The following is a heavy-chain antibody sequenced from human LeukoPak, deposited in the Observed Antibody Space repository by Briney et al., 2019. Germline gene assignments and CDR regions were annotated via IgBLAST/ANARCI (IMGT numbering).Heavy chain of an antibody. V-gene: IGHV4-59*08. J-gene: IGHJ2*01. CDR1: GGSISSYY. CDR3: ARRDSSGWWFYFDL. CDR2: IYYSGST. D-gene: IGHD6-19*01. Sequence: PSETLSLTCTVSGGSISSYYWSWIRQPPGKGLEWIGYIYYSGSTNYNPSLKSRVTISVDTSKNQFSLKLSSVTAADTAVYYCARRDSSGWWFYFDLWGRGTLVTVSS.